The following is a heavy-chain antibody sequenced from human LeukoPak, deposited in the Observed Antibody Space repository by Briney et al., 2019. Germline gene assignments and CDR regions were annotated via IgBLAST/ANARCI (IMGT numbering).Heavy chain of an antibody. CDR1: GGSISSGDYY. D-gene: IGHD6-19*01. J-gene: IGHJ4*02. V-gene: IGHV4-30-4*08. Sequence: PSETLSLTCTVSGGSISSGDYYWSWIRQPPGKGLEWIGYIYYSGSTYYNPSLKSRVTISVDTSKNQFSLKLSSVTAADTAVYYCARDVRYSSGWQTDYWGQGTLVTVSS. CDR2: IYYSGST. CDR3: ARDVRYSSGWQTDY.